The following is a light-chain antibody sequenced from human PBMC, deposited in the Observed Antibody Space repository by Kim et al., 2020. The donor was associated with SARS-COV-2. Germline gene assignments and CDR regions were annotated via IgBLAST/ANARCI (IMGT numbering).Light chain of an antibody. V-gene: IGKV2-30*02. CDR1: QSLVHGDGNTY. Sequence: AAAIACRSSQSLVHGDGNTYVNWFHQRPGQAPRRLIYRVSYRDSGVPDRFSGSGSGTDFTLKISRVEAEDVGIYYCMQGTHWPYTFGQGTKLEI. J-gene: IGKJ2*01. CDR2: RVS. CDR3: MQGTHWPYT.